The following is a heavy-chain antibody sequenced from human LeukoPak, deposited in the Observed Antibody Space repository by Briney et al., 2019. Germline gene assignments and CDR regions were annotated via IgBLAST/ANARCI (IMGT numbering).Heavy chain of an antibody. CDR3: ARSNDGPLEMATIDY. V-gene: IGHV1-2*02. CDR2: INPNSGGT. J-gene: IGHJ4*02. CDR1: GSTFTGYY. Sequence: GASVKVSCKASGSTFTGYYMHWVRQAPGQGLEWMGWINPNSGGTNYAQKFQGRVTMTRDTSISTAYMELSRLRSDDTAVYYCARSNDGPLEMATIDYWGQGTLVTVSS. D-gene: IGHD5-24*01.